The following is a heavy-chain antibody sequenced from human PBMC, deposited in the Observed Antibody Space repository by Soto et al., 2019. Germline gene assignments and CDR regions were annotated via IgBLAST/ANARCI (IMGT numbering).Heavy chain of an antibody. CDR1: GGSISSYY. Sequence: PSETLSLTCTVSGGSISSYYWSWIRQPPGKGLEWIGYIYYSGSTNYNPSLKSRVTISADTSKNQFSLKLSSVTAADTAVYYCARTGEGRDYYGMDVWGQGTTVTVSS. V-gene: IGHV4-59*01. J-gene: IGHJ6*02. CDR3: ARTGEGRDYYGMDV. CDR2: IYYSGST. D-gene: IGHD3-10*01.